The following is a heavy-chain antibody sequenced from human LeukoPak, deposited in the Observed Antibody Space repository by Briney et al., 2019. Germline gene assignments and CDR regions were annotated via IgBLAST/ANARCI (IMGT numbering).Heavy chain of an antibody. CDR2: FDPEDGET. CDR3: ACRDGYNWDY. J-gene: IGHJ4*02. CDR1: GYTLTELS. D-gene: IGHD5-24*01. V-gene: IGHV1-24*01. Sequence: ASVKVSCKVSGYTLTELSMHWVRQAPGKGLEWMGGFDPEDGETIYAQKFQGRVTMTEDTSTDTAYMELSSLRSGDAAVYYCACRDGYNWDYWGQGTLVTVSS.